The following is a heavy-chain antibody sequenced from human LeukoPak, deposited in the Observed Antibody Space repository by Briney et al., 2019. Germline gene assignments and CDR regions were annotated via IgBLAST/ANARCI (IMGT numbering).Heavy chain of an antibody. CDR3: ARHYYYGSGSPY. CDR1: GFTFSSYE. Sequence: PGGSLRLSCAASGFTFSSYEMNWVRQAPGKGLEWVSYISSSGSTIYYADSVKGRFTISRDNARNSLYLQMNSLRAEDTAVYYCARHYYYGSGSPYWGQGTLVTVSS. V-gene: IGHV3-48*03. J-gene: IGHJ4*02. D-gene: IGHD3-10*01. CDR2: ISSSGSTI.